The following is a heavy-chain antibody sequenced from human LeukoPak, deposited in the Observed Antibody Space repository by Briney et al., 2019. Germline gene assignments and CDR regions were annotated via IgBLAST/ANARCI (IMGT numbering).Heavy chain of an antibody. CDR2: SYYSGST. CDR1: GGSISSYY. V-gene: IGHV4-59*08. D-gene: IGHD4-23*01. CDR3: ARNGNWDRGAFDI. J-gene: IGHJ3*02. Sequence: SETLSLTCTVSGGSISSYYWSWIRQPPGKGLEWIGYSYYSGSTNYNPSLKSRVTISVDTNKNQFSLKLSSVTAADTAVYYCARNGNWDRGAFDIWGQGTMVTVSS.